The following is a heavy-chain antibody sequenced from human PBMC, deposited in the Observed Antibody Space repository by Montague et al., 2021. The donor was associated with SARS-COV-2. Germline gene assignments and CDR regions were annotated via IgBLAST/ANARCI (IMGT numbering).Heavy chain of an antibody. J-gene: IGHJ4*02. D-gene: IGHD2-8*01. CDR2: ISYEGSKK. Sequence: SLRLSCAASGFTFNNHGMHWVRQAPGKGLEWVALISYEGSKKFYSDSVKGLFTISRDSSKNTVYLQMSSLRAEDTAVYYCAKSSIVFMLYVVRDHFDHWGQGTQVTVSS. V-gene: IGHV3-30*19. CDR1: GFTFNNHG. CDR3: AKSSIVFMLYVVRDHFDH.